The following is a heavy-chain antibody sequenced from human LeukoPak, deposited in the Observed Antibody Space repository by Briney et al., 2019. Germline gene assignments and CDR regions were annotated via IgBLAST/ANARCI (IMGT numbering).Heavy chain of an antibody. CDR2: IIPIFGTA. J-gene: IGHJ4*02. V-gene: IGHV1-69*13. D-gene: IGHD2-2*02. CDR1: GGTFSSYA. Sequence: SVKVPCKASGGTFSSYAISWVRQAPGQGLEWMGGIIPIFGTANYAQKFQGRVTITADESTSTAYMELSSLRSEDTAVYYCARYCSSTSCYTGTAFDYWGQGTLVTVSS. CDR3: ARYCSSTSCYTGTAFDY.